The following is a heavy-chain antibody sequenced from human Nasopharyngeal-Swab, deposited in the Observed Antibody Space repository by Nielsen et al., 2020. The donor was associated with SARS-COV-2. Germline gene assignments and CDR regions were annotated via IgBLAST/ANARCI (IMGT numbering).Heavy chain of an antibody. D-gene: IGHD2/OR15-2a*01. J-gene: IGHJ4*02. CDR3: AKLPDPFSSTDY. CDR1: GFTFDDYA. Sequence: SLKISCAASGFTFDDYAMHWVCQAPGKGLEWVSGISWNSGSIGYADSVKGRFTISRDNAKNSLYLQMNSLRAEDTALYYCAKLPDPFSSTDYWGQGTLVTVSS. V-gene: IGHV3-9*01. CDR2: ISWNSGSI.